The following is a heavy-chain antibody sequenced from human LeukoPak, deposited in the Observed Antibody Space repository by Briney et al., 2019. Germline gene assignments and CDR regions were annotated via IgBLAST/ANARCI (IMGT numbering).Heavy chain of an antibody. CDR1: GFTFSSYA. Sequence: GGSLRLSCAASGFTFSSYAMSWVCQAPGKGLEWVSAISGSGGSTYYADSVKGRFTISRDNSKNTLYLQMNSLRAEDTAVYYCAKDYVLWFGVEDAFDIWGQGTMVTVSS. V-gene: IGHV3-23*01. D-gene: IGHD3-10*01. J-gene: IGHJ3*02. CDR3: AKDYVLWFGVEDAFDI. CDR2: ISGSGGST.